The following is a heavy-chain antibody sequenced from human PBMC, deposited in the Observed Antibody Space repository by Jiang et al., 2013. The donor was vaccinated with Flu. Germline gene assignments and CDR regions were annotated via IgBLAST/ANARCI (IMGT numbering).Heavy chain of an antibody. CDR3: AVTTALGRLDY. V-gene: IGHV3-49*04. D-gene: IGHD2-21*02. CDR2: IRTKTSGETT. Sequence: VQLLESGGGLVQPGRSLRLSCLTSGFTFGEYVMTWVRQAPGKGLEWVGLIRTKTSGETTEYAASVKGRFTISRDDSESILHLQMNSLKTEDTALYYCAVTTALGRLDYWAREPWSPSPQ. CDR1: GFTFGEYV. J-gene: IGHJ4*02.